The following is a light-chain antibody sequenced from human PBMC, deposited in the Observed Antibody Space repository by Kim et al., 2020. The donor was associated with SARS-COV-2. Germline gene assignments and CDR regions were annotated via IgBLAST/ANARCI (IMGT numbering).Light chain of an antibody. Sequence: GHRVTISCSGSFSNDGRNTVIWWQQRPGTAPKLLIFGYNQRPSGVPDRFSGSKSGTSASLAISGLQSEDEADYYCAAWDDNLNGVGFGGGTQLTVL. CDR2: GYN. J-gene: IGLJ2*01. CDR1: FSNDGRNT. V-gene: IGLV1-44*01. CDR3: AAWDDNLNGVG.